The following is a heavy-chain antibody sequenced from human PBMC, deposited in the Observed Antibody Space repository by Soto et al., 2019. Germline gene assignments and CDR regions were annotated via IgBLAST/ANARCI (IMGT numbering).Heavy chain of an antibody. J-gene: IGHJ3*02. CDR3: TSLSIAVDFYAFDI. D-gene: IGHD6-19*01. CDR1: GFPFSNHW. V-gene: IGHV3-74*01. CDR2: ISHDGGST. Sequence: EVQLVESGGGLVQPGGSLRLSCTASGFPFSNHWMHWVRQAPGKGLVWVSRISHDGGSTSHADSVRGRFTISRDNAKNTMYLQMNSLRAKDTAVYYCTSLSIAVDFYAFDIWGQGTVVTVSS.